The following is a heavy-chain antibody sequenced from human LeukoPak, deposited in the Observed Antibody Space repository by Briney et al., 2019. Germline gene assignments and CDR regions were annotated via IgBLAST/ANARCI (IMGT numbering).Heavy chain of an antibody. Sequence: SETLSLTCTVSGGSISSYYWSWIRQPPGKGLEWNGYIYYSGSTNYNPSLKSRVTISVDTSKNQFSLILSSVTAADTAVYYCAREIAVAGTTRTYFDYWGQGTLVTVSS. CDR3: AREIAVAGTTRTYFDY. V-gene: IGHV4-59*01. J-gene: IGHJ4*02. CDR1: GGSISSYY. D-gene: IGHD6-19*01. CDR2: IYYSGST.